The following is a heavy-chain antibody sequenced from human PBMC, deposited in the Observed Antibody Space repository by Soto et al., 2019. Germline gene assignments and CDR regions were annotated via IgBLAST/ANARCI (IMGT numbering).Heavy chain of an antibody. J-gene: IGHJ6*02. CDR1: GYTFTGYY. CDR2: IKHNSGGT. CDR3: ARDGLGGYYYGSGSYYNHLTYYYYGMDV. D-gene: IGHD3-10*01. V-gene: IGHV1-2*04. Sequence: SVKLSCNAYGYTFTGYYMHWARQAPGQGLEWMGWIKHNSGGTNYAQKLQGWVTMTRDTSISTAYMELSRLRSDDTAVYYCARDGLGGYYYGSGSYYNHLTYYYYGMDVWGQGTTVTVSS.